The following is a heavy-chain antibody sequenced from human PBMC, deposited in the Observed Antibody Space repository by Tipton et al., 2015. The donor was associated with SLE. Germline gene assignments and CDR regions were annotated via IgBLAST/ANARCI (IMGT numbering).Heavy chain of an antibody. Sequence: TLSLTCTVSGGSISSGNNYWSWVRQPAGKGLEWIGHVSTSGTTHYNPDLESRVTISVDTSEIQFSLNLNSVTAADTAVYFCARDGDFWSGYAFDIWGQGTEVTVSS. J-gene: IGHJ3*02. D-gene: IGHD3-3*01. CDR1: GGSISSGNNY. CDR2: VSTSGTT. V-gene: IGHV4-61*09. CDR3: ARDGDFWSGYAFDI.